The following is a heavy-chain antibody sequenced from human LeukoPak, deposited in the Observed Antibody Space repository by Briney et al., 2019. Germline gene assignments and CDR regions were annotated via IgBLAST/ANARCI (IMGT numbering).Heavy chain of an antibody. V-gene: IGHV4-38-2*02. CDR3: ARVGGGTWGGYYYYYMDV. J-gene: IGHJ6*03. Sequence: SETLSLTCTVSGYSITRGYYWGWIRQPPGKPLEWIGSIYHSGDTYYNPSLRRRVTMSVDTSKNQFSLKLSSVTAAGTAMYYCARVGGGTWGGYYYYYMDVWGKGTTVTVSS. CDR2: IYHSGDT. CDR1: GYSITRGYY. D-gene: IGHD7-27*01.